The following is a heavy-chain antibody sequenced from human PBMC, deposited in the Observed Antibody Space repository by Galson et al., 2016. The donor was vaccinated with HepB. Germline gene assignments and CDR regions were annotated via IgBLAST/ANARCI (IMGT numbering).Heavy chain of an antibody. CDR2: IWYDGSKK. D-gene: IGHD3-10*01. V-gene: IGHV3-33*06. CDR1: GITFSIYG. J-gene: IGHJ6*02. CDR3: AKDQGSMVRDYYYGLDV. Sequence: SLRLSCAASGITFSIYGMHWVRQAPGKGLEWVAVIWYDGSKKDYADSVKGRFTISRDNSKNTLYLQMDGLRAEDSALYYCAKDQGSMVRDYYYGLDVWGQGTTVTVSS.